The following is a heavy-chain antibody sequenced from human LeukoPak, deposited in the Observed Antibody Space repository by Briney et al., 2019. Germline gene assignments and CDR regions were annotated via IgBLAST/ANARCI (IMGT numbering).Heavy chain of an antibody. J-gene: IGHJ4*02. CDR3: VKLRNDAGLEY. CDR2: INEGGSEK. CDR1: GFIFSNYW. V-gene: IGHV3-7*03. Sequence: GGSLRLTCGPSGFIFSNYWMSWVRQAPGKGLEGVASINEGGSEKYYLDSVKGRFTISRDNARDSLYLQMDSLRVEDTAVYYCVKLRNDAGLEYWGQGTLVTVSS. D-gene: IGHD1-1*01.